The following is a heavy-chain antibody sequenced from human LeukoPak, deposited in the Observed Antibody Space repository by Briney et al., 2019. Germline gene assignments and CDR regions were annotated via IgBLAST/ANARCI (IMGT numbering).Heavy chain of an antibody. CDR3: ARDSCSGGSCFLDT. J-gene: IGHJ5*02. Sequence: GRSLRLSCAASGFTFSSYGMHWVRQAPGKGLEWVAVIWYDGSNKYYADSVKGRFTISRDNSKNTLYLQMNSLRAEDTAVYSCARDSCSGGSCFLDTWGQGTMVTVSS. D-gene: IGHD2-15*01. CDR2: IWYDGSNK. CDR1: GFTFSSYG. V-gene: IGHV3-33*01.